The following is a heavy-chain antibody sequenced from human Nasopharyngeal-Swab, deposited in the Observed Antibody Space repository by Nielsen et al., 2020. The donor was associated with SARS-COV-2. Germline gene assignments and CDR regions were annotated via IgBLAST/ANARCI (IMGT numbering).Heavy chain of an antibody. CDR2: ISGSGGST. D-gene: IGHD6-13*01. CDR3: ANRRGGSWHPYCFDY. J-gene: IGHJ4*02. V-gene: IGHV3-23*01. Sequence: GESLKISCVASGFIFGNYAMSWVRQAPGKGLEWVSAISGSGGSTYYADSVKGRFTISRDNSKNTLYLQMNSLRAEDTAVYYCANRRGGSWHPYCFDYWGQGTLVTVSS. CDR1: GFIFGNYA.